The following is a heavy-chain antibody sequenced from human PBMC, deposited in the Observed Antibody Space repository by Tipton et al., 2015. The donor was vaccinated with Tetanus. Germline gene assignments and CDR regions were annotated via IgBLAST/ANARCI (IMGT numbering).Heavy chain of an antibody. CDR1: GYNFLNFG. CDR3: ARVQEQRIYYYGMDV. J-gene: IGHJ6*02. V-gene: IGHV1-18*01. CDR2: ISAYNGKT. Sequence: QLVQSGAEVKEPGASVKVPCKASGYNFLNFGISWVRQAPGQGLEWMGWISAYNGKTKYAQRLQGRVTMTTDRSASTAYMDLRRLRSDDTAVYYCARVQEQRIYYYGMDVWGQGTTVTVSS. D-gene: IGHD6-25*01.